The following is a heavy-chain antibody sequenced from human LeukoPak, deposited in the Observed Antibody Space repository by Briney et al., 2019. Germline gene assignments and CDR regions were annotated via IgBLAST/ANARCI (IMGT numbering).Heavy chain of an antibody. CDR1: GGTLTSNC. D-gene: IGHD1/OR15-1a*01. J-gene: IGHJ3*02. CDR3: ARCKGRVIYTENNGEQRETPLYDAFDI. Sequence: GASVKVSCKPSGGTLTSNCFTWVRQAPGQGLEWVGGIMPVFGSGHYAQTFQGRVTLTADESTGTAYMDLRSLRPEDTAIYFCARCKGRVIYTENNGEQRETPLYDAFDIWGQGTMVTVSS. CDR2: IMPVFGSG. V-gene: IGHV1-69*13.